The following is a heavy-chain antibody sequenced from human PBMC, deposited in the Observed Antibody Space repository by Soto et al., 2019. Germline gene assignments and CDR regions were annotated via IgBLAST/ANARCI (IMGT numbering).Heavy chain of an antibody. CDR3: ARDPRDYYDSSGYPFDY. J-gene: IGHJ4*02. CDR1: GFTFSSYW. CDR2: INSDGSST. V-gene: IGHV3-74*01. Sequence: GGSLRLSCAASGFTFSSYWMHWVRQAPGKGLVWVSRINSDGSSTSYADSVKGRFTISRDNAKNTLYLQMNSLRAEDTAVYYCARDPRDYYDSSGYPFDYWGQGTLVTVSS. D-gene: IGHD3-22*01.